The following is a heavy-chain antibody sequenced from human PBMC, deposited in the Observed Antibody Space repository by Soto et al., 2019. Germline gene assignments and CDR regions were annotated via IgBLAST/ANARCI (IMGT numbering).Heavy chain of an antibody. CDR3: AKVDTAMVTSYFDY. V-gene: IGHV3-30*18. CDR1: GFTFSSYG. Sequence: QVQLVESGGGVVQPGRSLRLSCAASGFTFSSYGMHWVRQAPGKGLEWVAVISYDGSNKYYADSVKGRFTISRDNSKNTLYLQMNSLRAEDTAVYYCAKVDTAMVTSYFDYWGQGTLVTVSS. D-gene: IGHD5-18*01. J-gene: IGHJ4*02. CDR2: ISYDGSNK.